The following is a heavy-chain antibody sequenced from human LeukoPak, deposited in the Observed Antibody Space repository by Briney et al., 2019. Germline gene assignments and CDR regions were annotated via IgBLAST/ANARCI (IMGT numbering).Heavy chain of an antibody. V-gene: IGHV3-30*03. J-gene: IGHJ6*03. CDR3: ARAIVVVVAAPNYYYYYMDV. D-gene: IGHD2-15*01. CDR2: ISYDGSNK. CDR1: GFTFSSYG. Sequence: GRSLRLSCAASGFTFSSYGMHWVRQAPGKGLEWVAVISYDGSNKYYADSVKGRFTISRDNSKNTLYLQMNSLRAEDTAVYYCARAIVVVVAAPNYYYYYMDVWGKGTTVTVSS.